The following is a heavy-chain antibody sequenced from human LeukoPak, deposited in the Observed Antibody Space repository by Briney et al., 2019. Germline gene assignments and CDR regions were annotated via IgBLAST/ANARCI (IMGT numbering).Heavy chain of an antibody. CDR1: GYTFTSYG. J-gene: IGHJ4*02. CDR3: ARSPFYNGGSDY. Sequence: GASVKVSCKASGYTFTSYGISWVRQAPGQGLEWMGIIICSGGSTDYAQKFQGRVTMTRDMSTSTVYMELSSLKSEDTAVYYCARSPFYNGGSDYWGQGTLVTVSS. D-gene: IGHD3-10*01. CDR2: IICSGGST. V-gene: IGHV1-46*01.